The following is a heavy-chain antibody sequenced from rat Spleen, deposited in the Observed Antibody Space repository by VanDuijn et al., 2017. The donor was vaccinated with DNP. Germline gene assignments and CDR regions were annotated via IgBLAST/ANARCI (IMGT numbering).Heavy chain of an antibody. Sequence: EVQLVESGGGLVQPGRSLKLSCAASGFTFSNYGMAWVRQAPTKGLEWVASITNSGGSTYYRDSVKGRFTISRDNAKSTLYLQMDSLRSEDTATYYWTTAGGTYYGDYFDYWGQGVMVTVSS. CDR2: ITNSGGST. J-gene: IGHJ2*01. V-gene: IGHV5-27*01. CDR3: TTAGGTYYGDYFDY. D-gene: IGHD1-9*01. CDR1: GFTFSNYG.